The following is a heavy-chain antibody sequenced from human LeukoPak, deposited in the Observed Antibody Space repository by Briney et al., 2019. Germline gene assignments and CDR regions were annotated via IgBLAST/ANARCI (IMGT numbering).Heavy chain of an antibody. D-gene: IGHD6-19*01. CDR3: ARDQTGYSSGWSSSGFDY. Sequence: PGGSLRLSCAASGFTFSSYWMSWIRQPPGKGLEWIGYIYYSGSTNYNPSLKSRVTISVDTSKNQFSLKLSSVTAADTAAYYCARDQTGYSSGWSSSGFDYWGQGTLVTVSS. CDR2: IYYSGST. J-gene: IGHJ4*02. CDR1: GFTFSSYW. V-gene: IGHV4-59*01.